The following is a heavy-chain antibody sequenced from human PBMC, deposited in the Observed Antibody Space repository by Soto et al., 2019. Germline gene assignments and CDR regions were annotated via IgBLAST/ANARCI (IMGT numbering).Heavy chain of an antibody. J-gene: IGHJ4*02. Sequence: EVQLLESGGGLVQPGGSLRLSCAASGFTFSSYAMSWVRQAPGKGLEWVSAISGSGGSTYYADSVKGRFTISRDNSKNKLYLQMNSLRAEDTAVYYCAKWGARWADFWSGFWSQSEVTESDDWGQGTLVTVAS. CDR3: AKWGARWADFWSGFWSQSEVTESDD. CDR1: GFTFSSYA. CDR2: ISGSGGST. V-gene: IGHV3-23*01. D-gene: IGHD3-3*01.